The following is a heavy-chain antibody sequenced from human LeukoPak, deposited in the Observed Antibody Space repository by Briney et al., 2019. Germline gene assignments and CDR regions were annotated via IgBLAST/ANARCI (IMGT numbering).Heavy chain of an antibody. CDR3: ARVRGSGWYRPFDY. CDR1: GFTFSSYA. Sequence: GGSLRLSCAASGFTFSSYAMSWVRQAPGKGLEWVSSISSSSSYIYYADSVKGRFTISRDNAKNSMYLPMNSLRAEDTAVYYCARVRGSGWYRPFDYWGQGPLVTVSS. J-gene: IGHJ4*02. CDR2: ISSSSSYI. D-gene: IGHD6-19*01. V-gene: IGHV3-21*01.